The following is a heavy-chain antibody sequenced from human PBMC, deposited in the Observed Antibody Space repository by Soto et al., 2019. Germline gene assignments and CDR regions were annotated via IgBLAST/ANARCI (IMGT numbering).Heavy chain of an antibody. CDR2: MNPNSGNT. CDR1: GYTFTSYD. J-gene: IGHJ5*02. CDR3: ARSLIVATIRWDNWFDP. D-gene: IGHD5-12*01. Sequence: ASVKVSCKASGYTFTSYDINWVRQATGQGLEWMGWMNPNSGNTGYAQKFQGRVTMTRNTSISTAYMELSSLRSEDTAVYYCARSLIVATIRWDNWFDPWGQGTLVNVSA. V-gene: IGHV1-8*01.